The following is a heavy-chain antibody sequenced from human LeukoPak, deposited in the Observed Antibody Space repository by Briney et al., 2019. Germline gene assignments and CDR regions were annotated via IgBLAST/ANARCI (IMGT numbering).Heavy chain of an antibody. CDR1: GFPFSSYW. CDR3: VRVVSTNWFDP. Sequence: GGSLRLSCAASGFPFSSYWMHWVRQAPGKGLVWVSRVNTAGSGTTYADSVKGRFTNSRDNAKNTLYLQMNSLRAEDTAVYYCVRVVSTNWFDPWGQGTLVTVSS. CDR2: VNTAGSGT. V-gene: IGHV3-74*01. J-gene: IGHJ5*02. D-gene: IGHD2/OR15-2a*01.